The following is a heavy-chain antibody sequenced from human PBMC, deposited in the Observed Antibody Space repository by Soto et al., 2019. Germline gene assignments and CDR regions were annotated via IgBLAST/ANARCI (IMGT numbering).Heavy chain of an antibody. CDR3: ARDRLMVRGTFD. V-gene: IGHV3-11*05. CDR1: GFTFSDYY. D-gene: IGHD3-10*01. CDR2: ISSSSSYT. Sequence: QVQLVESGGGLVKPGGSLRLSCAASGFTFSDYYMSWIRQAPGKGLEWVSYISSSSSYTNYADSVKGRFTISRDNAKNSLYLQMNSLRAEDTAVYYCARDRLMVRGTFDWGQGTLVTVSS. J-gene: IGHJ4*02.